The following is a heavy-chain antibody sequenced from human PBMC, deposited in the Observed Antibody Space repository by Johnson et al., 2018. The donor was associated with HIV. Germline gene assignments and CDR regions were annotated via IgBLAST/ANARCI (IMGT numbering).Heavy chain of an antibody. CDR3: ASLGDGHQKGAFEI. CDR1: GFTFDDYG. CDR2: INWNGDNT. Sequence: VHLVESGGGVVRPVGSLILSCAASGFTFDDYGMNWVRQAPGKGLEWVSGINWNGDNTGYADSVKGRFTISRDYAKNSLYLQMNSLRAEDTAVYYCASLGDGHQKGAFEIWGHGTMVTVSS. J-gene: IGHJ3*02. V-gene: IGHV3-20*04. D-gene: IGHD3-16*01.